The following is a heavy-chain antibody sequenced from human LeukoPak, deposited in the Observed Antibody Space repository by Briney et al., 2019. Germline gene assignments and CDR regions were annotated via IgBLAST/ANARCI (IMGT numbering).Heavy chain of an antibody. V-gene: IGHV3-23*01. J-gene: IGHJ4*02. Sequence: GGSLRLSCEASRFTFGAYAMTWVRQAPGKGLEWVSGISGSGVSMYHADSVKGRFTISRDNSRKTLFLQMRSLSPEDTAVYYCAKGDAHGDYFYFDKWGQGTLVTVSS. CDR3: AKGDAHGDYFYFDK. CDR2: ISGSGVSM. CDR1: RFTFGAYA. D-gene: IGHD4-17*01.